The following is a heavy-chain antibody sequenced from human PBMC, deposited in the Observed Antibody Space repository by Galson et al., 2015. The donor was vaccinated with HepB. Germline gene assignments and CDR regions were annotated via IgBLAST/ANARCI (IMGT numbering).Heavy chain of an antibody. Sequence: SVKVSCKASGYTFTSYGISWVRQAPGQGLEWMGWISAYNGNTNYAQKLQGRVTMTTDTSTSTAYMELRSLRSDDTAVYYCARDIWAEMATIGGLYYYYGMDVWGQGTTVTVSS. CDR3: ARDIWAEMATIGGLYYYYGMDV. CDR2: ISAYNGNT. CDR1: GYTFTSYG. V-gene: IGHV1-18*01. J-gene: IGHJ6*02. D-gene: IGHD5-24*01.